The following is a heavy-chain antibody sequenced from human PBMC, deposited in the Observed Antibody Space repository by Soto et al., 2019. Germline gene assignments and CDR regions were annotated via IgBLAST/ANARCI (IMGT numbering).Heavy chain of an antibody. CDR3: ARGVYSGSQAGVDY. CDR2: INHSGST. CDR1: GGSFSGYY. V-gene: IGHV4-34*01. Sequence: QVQLQQWGAGLLKPSETLSLTCAVYGGSFSGYYWSWIRQPPGKGLEWIGEINHSGSTNYNPSLKSRVTISVDTSKNQFSLKLSSVTAADTAVYYCARGVYSGSQAGVDYWGQGTLVTVSS. D-gene: IGHD1-26*01. J-gene: IGHJ4*02.